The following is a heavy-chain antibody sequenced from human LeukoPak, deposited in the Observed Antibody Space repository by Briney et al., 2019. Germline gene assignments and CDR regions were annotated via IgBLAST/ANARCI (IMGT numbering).Heavy chain of an antibody. J-gene: IGHJ4*02. Sequence: SVKVSFKASGFTFTSSAMQWVRQARGQRLEWIGWIVVGSGNTNYAQKFQEGVTITRDMSTSTAYMELSSLRSEDTAVYYCAADPYDSSGYYIYWGQGTLVTVSS. V-gene: IGHV1-58*02. CDR3: AADPYDSSGYYIY. CDR1: GFTFTSSA. CDR2: IVVGSGNT. D-gene: IGHD3-22*01.